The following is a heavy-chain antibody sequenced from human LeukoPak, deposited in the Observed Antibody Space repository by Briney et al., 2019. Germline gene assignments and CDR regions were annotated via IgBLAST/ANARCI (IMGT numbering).Heavy chain of an antibody. J-gene: IGHJ3*02. CDR3: ARGPYSYDSSGAFDI. V-gene: IGHV4-61*02. D-gene: IGHD3-22*01. CDR2: ISSSGST. CDR1: GDSISSGDYY. Sequence: PSQTLSLTCTVSGDSISSGDYYWSWIRQPAGRGLEWIGRISSSGSTNYNPSLKSRVTISVDTSKNQFSLKLSSVTAADTAVYFCARGPYSYDSSGAFDIWGQGTMVTVSS.